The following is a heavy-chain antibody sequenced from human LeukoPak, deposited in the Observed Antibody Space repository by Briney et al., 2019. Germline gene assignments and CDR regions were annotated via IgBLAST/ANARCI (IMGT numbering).Heavy chain of an antibody. CDR3: ASSVVGANDFDY. V-gene: IGHV3-7*01. D-gene: IGHD1-26*01. CDR1: GFTFSDYW. Sequence: GGSLRLSCAASGFTFSDYWMRWVRQAPGKGLEWVANIKQDGSEKYYVDSVKGRFTISRDNAKNSLYLQMNSLRAEDTAVYYCASSVVGANDFDYWGQGTLVTVSS. CDR2: IKQDGSEK. J-gene: IGHJ4*02.